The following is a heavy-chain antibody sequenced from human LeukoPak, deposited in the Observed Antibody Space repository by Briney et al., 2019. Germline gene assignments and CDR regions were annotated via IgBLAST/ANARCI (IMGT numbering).Heavy chain of an antibody. V-gene: IGHV1-2*02. Sequence: ASVKVSCKASGYTFTGQYLHWVRQAPGQGLEWMGWINPNSGGTNYAQNFQGRVTMTRDTSISTAYMELSRLRSDDTAVYYCARDSDIVVVVAATWAFDYWGQGALVTVSS. CDR3: ARDSDIVVVVAATWAFDY. D-gene: IGHD2-15*01. CDR2: INPNSGGT. J-gene: IGHJ4*02. CDR1: GYTFTGQY.